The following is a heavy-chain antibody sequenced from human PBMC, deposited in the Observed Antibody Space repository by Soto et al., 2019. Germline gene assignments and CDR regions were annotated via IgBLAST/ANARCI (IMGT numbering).Heavy chain of an antibody. D-gene: IGHD4-17*01. CDR3: ARAATVVPRGWYFDL. V-gene: IGHV4-59*01. Sequence: QVQLQESGPGLVKPSETLSLTCTVSGGSISSYYWSWIRQPPGKGLEWIGYIYYSGSTNYNPSLKGRVTISVDTSKNQFSLKLSSVTAADMAVYYCARAATVVPRGWYFDLWGRGTLVTVSS. CDR1: GGSISSYY. CDR2: IYYSGST. J-gene: IGHJ2*01.